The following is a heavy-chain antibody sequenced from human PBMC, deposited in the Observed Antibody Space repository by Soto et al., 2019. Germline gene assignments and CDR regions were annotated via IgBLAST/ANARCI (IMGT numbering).Heavy chain of an antibody. Sequence: SVKVSCKASGGTFSSYTISWVRQAPGQGLEWMGRIIPILGIANYAQKFQGRVTITADKSTSTAYMELSSLRSEDTAVYYCARPEGGNHNWFDPWGQGTLVTVSS. J-gene: IGHJ5*02. D-gene: IGHD1-26*01. V-gene: IGHV1-69*02. CDR3: ARPEGGNHNWFDP. CDR2: IIPILGIA. CDR1: GGTFSSYT.